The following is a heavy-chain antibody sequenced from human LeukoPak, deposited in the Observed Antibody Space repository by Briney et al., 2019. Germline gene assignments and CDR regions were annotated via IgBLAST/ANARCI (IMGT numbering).Heavy chain of an antibody. J-gene: IGHJ4*02. D-gene: IGHD3-22*01. V-gene: IGHV3-48*02. CDR1: GFTFSSYS. CDR3: ARVVPPYYYDSSGYYLADY. CDR2: ISSSSSTI. Sequence: PGGSLRLSCAASGFTFSSYSMNWVRQAPGKGREWVSYISSSSSTIYYADSVKGRFTISRDNAKNSLYLQMNSLRDEDTAVYYCARVVPPYYYDSSGYYLADYWGQGTLVTVSS.